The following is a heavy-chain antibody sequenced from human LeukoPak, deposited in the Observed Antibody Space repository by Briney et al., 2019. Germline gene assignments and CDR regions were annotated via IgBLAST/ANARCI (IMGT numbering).Heavy chain of an antibody. J-gene: IGHJ3*02. CDR2: INRDARST. CDR1: GFTFSSYA. Sequence: GGSLRLSCAASGFTFSSYAMSWVRQAPGKGLVWVSRINRDARSTSYADSVKGRFTISRDNAKNTLYLQMNSLRVEDTAVYYCARDLGAAEAFDIWGQGTMVTVSS. CDR3: ARDLGAAEAFDI. V-gene: IGHV3-74*01.